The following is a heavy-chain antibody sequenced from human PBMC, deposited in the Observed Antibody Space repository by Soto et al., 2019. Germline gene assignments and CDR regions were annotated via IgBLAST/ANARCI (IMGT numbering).Heavy chain of an antibody. J-gene: IGHJ5*02. Sequence: ASVKVSCKASGYTFTSYAMHWVYQAPGQRLEWMGWINAGNGNTKYSHKFQGRVTITRDTSASTAYMELSSLRSEDTAVYYCARDLGIPTWLDPWGQGTLVTVSS. V-gene: IGHV1-3*01. CDR3: ARDLGIPTWLDP. D-gene: IGHD3-16*01. CDR1: GYTFTSYA. CDR2: INAGNGNT.